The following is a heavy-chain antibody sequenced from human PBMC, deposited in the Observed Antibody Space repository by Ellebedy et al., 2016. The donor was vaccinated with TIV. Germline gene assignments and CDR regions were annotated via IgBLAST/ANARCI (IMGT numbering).Heavy chain of an antibody. CDR2: IKSKTDGGTT. J-gene: IGHJ6*02. D-gene: IGHD6-19*01. Sequence: GGSLRLSCAASGFTFSNAWMSWVRQAPGKGLEWVGRIKSKTDGGTTDYAAPVKGRFTISRDDSKNTLYLQMNSLKTEDTAVYYCTTDFAVAGPYYYYGMDVWGQGTTVTVSS. CDR1: GFTFSNAW. V-gene: IGHV3-15*01. CDR3: TTDFAVAGPYYYYGMDV.